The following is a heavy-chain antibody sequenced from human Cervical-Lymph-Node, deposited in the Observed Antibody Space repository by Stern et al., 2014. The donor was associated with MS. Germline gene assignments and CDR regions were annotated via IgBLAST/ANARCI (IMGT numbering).Heavy chain of an antibody. D-gene: IGHD3-22*01. J-gene: IGHJ4*02. CDR1: GYTFTSYY. Sequence: QVQLVESGAEVKKPGASVKVSCKASGYTFTSYYMHWVRQAPGQGLEWMGLINPSDGSTYYAQKFQGRVTMSRDTSTSTVYMELSSLRSEDTAVYYCARDDSSDYLRYYDHWGQGTLVTVSS. CDR3: ARDDSSDYLRYYDH. CDR2: INPSDGST. V-gene: IGHV1-46*01.